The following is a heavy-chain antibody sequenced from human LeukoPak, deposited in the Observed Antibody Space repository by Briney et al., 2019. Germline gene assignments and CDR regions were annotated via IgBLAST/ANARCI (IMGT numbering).Heavy chain of an antibody. CDR3: AKVGDF. CDR1: GFTFSSYG. CDR2: ISYDGSNK. Sequence: PGRSLRLSCAASGFTFSSYGVHWVRQAPGKGLEWVAVISYDGSNKYYADSVKGRFTISRDNSKNTLYLQMNSLRAEDTAVYYCAKVGDFWGQGTLVTVSS. J-gene: IGHJ4*02. V-gene: IGHV3-30*18.